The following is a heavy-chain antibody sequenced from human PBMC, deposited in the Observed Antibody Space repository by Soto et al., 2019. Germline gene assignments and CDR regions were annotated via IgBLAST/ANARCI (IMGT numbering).Heavy chain of an antibody. V-gene: IGHV5-10-1*03. J-gene: IGHJ4*02. Sequence: EVQLVQSGAEVKKPGESLTISCKASEYSFPSQWISWVRQMPGKGLEWMGRIDPSDSETIYNPSFQGHVTISGDKSIRTAYLHWSSLEASDTAIYYCARHRQQLANYYFDNWGQGTLVTASS. CDR1: EYSFPSQW. CDR3: ARHRQQLANYYFDN. CDR2: IDPSDSET. D-gene: IGHD6-13*01.